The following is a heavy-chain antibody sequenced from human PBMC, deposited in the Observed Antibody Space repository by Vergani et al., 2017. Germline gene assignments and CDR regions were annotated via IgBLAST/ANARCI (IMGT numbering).Heavy chain of an antibody. D-gene: IGHD3-10*01. CDR1: GFTLSNYD. V-gene: IGHV3-30*02. CDR2: IQFDGSNQ. J-gene: IGHJ4*02. CDR3: AKHFRSWGIDY. Sequence: QVQLVESGGGVVQRGGSLRLSCATSGFTLSNYDMQWIRQGPGKGLEFVAFIQFDGSNQYYADSVKGRFTLSRDFSKNTLYLQMNSLRTGDTATYYCAKHFRSWGIDYWGQGTQVIVSS.